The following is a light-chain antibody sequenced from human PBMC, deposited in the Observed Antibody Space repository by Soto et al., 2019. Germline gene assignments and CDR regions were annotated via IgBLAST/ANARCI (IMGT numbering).Light chain of an antibody. V-gene: IGKV1-5*03. CDR1: QSISSW. CDR3: QEYNSHSRYT. J-gene: IGKJ2*01. Sequence: DIQMTQSPSTLSASVGDRVTITCRASQSISSWLAWYQQKPGKAPKILIYTASSLDSGVPSRFSGSGSGTEFTLTISSLQPDDFATYYCQEYNSHSRYTFGQGTKLEIK. CDR2: TAS.